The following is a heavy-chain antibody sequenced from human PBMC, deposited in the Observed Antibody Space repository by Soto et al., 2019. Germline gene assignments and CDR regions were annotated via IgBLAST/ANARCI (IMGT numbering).Heavy chain of an antibody. CDR3: ARKLYNSGDFDH. V-gene: IGHV1-8*02. CDR1: GYTFTDYD. D-gene: IGHD3-10*01. J-gene: IGHJ4*02. CDR2: MTPNSGNT. Sequence: QVQLMQSGAEVRKPGASVKVSCKASGYTFTDYDINWVRQATGQGLEWLGWMTPNSGNTGYAQKFQGRVTMTRDTSRSTAYMELSSLTSEDTAVYYCARKLYNSGDFDHWGQGTLVTVSS.